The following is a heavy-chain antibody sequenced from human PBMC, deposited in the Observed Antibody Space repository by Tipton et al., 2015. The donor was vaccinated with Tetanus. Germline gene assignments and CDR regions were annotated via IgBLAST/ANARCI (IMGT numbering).Heavy chain of an antibody. CDR3: ARRMGTVVGPTTKYYYGLDV. Sequence: RSLRLSCAASGFTFSGFDMHWVRQAPGKGLEWVASIWYEGSHRYYSDSVKGRFSISRDNSKTTLYLQMNSLRVEDTAVYYCARRMGTVVGPTTKYYYGLDVWGPGTAVTVS. V-gene: IGHV3-33*01. CDR1: GFTFSGFD. CDR2: IWYEGSHR. J-gene: IGHJ6*02. D-gene: IGHD3-16*01.